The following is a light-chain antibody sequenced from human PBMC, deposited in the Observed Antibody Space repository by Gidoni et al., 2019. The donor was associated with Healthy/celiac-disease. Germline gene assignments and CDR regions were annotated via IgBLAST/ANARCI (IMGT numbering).Light chain of an antibody. Sequence: DIQITTSPSSLSASVGYRVTITCRASQSISSYLNWYQQKPGKAPKLLIYAASSLQSGVPSRFSGSGSGTDFTLTISSLQTEDFATYYCQQSYSTPITFGQGTRLEIK. J-gene: IGKJ5*01. CDR3: QQSYSTPIT. CDR1: QSISSY. CDR2: AAS. V-gene: IGKV1-39*01.